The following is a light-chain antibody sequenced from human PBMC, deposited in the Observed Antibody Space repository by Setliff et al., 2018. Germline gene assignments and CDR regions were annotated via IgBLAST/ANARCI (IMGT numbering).Light chain of an antibody. J-gene: IGLJ2*01. V-gene: IGLV2-14*01. Sequence: QSVLTQPASVSGSPGQSITISCTGTRRDIGSYNFVSWYQQHPGKAPKLMIYDVNNRPSGVSDRFSGSKSGNTASLTISGLQAEDESDYYCSSFSSSSTVLFGGGTKVNVL. CDR3: SSFSSSSTVL. CDR1: RRDIGSYNF. CDR2: DVN.